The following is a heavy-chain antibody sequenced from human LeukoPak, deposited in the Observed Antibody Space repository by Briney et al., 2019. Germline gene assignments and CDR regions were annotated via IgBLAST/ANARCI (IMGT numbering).Heavy chain of an antibody. V-gene: IGHV3-23*01. CDR2: ISGTGDRT. CDR1: GFTFSSSG. Sequence: GGSLRLSCAASGFTFSSSGMIWVRQAPGKGLEWVSAISGTGDRTYHADSVKGRFTISRDNSKNTLYLHMNSLRAEDTAVYYCAKGYYASGSYGWFDPWGQGTLVTVSS. J-gene: IGHJ5*02. CDR3: AKGYYASGSYGWFDP. D-gene: IGHD3-10*01.